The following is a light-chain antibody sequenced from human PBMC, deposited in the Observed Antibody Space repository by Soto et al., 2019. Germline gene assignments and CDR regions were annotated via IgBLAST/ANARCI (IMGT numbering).Light chain of an antibody. Sequence: QSALTQPRSVSGSPGQSVTISCIGTSSDVGGYNFVSWYQQYPGKAPKLIIYDVSKRPSGVPDRFSGSKSGNTASLTISGLQAEDEADYYCCSYAGSKNFILFGGGTKLTVL. V-gene: IGLV2-11*01. CDR2: DVS. CDR3: CSYAGSKNFIL. J-gene: IGLJ2*01. CDR1: SSDVGGYNF.